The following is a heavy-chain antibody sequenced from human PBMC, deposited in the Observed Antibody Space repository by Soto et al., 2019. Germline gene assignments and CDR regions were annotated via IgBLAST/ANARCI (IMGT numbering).Heavy chain of an antibody. J-gene: IGHJ6*02. Sequence: PGGSLRLSCAASGFTFNNYAMNWVRQAPGKGLEWVSTISAAGGGTYYADSVKGRFTISRDNSKNTLYLQMNSLRAEDTALYYCAKDLAGRYGLDVWGQGTTVTVSS. CDR3: AKDLAGRYGLDV. V-gene: IGHV3-23*01. CDR2: ISAAGGGT. D-gene: IGHD6-6*01. CDR1: GFTFNNYA.